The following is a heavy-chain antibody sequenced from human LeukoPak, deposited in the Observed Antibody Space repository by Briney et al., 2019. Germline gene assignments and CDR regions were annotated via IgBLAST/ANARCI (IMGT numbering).Heavy chain of an antibody. CDR3: ARGYCSGGSCYLDY. V-gene: IGHV3-21*01. J-gene: IGHJ4*02. CDR1: GFTFSSYS. CDR2: ISSSSSYI. Sequence: GGSLRLSCAASGFTFSSYSMNWVRQAPGKGLEWVSSISSSSSYIYYADSVKGRFTISRDNAKNSLYLQMNILRAEDTAVYYCARGYCSGGSCYLDYWGQGTLVNVSS. D-gene: IGHD2-15*01.